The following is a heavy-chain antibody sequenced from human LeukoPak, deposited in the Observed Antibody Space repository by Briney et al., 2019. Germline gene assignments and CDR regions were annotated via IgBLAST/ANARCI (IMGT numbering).Heavy chain of an antibody. CDR2: IIPIFGTA. V-gene: IGHV1-69*13. Sequence: ASVTVSCKASGGTFSSYAISWVRQAPGQGLEWMGGIIPIFGTANYAQKFQGRVTITADESTSTAYMELSSLRSEDTAVYYCANLDRTYFDYWGQGTLVTVSS. J-gene: IGHJ4*02. CDR1: GGTFSSYA. D-gene: IGHD2-2*03. CDR3: ANLDRTYFDY.